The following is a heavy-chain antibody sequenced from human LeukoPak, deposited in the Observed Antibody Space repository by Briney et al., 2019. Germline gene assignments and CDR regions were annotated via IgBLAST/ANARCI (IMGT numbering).Heavy chain of an antibody. D-gene: IGHD2-2*01. J-gene: IGHJ3*02. CDR2: ISSSSSTI. CDR3: ARGGVSGITRAFDI. CDR1: GFTFSSYS. V-gene: IGHV3-48*01. Sequence: EGSLRLSCAASGFTFSSYSMNWVRQAPGKGLEWVSYISSSSSTIYYADSVKGRFTISRDNSENTLYLQMNGLGAEDTAVYYCARGGVSGITRAFDIWGQGTMVTVSS.